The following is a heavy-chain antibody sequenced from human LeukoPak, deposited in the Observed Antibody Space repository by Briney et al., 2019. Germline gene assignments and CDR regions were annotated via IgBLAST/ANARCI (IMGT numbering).Heavy chain of an antibody. CDR2: THYSGDT. CDR3: ASNYWSYYYNAMDV. D-gene: IGHD2-8*02. J-gene: IGHJ6*02. CDR1: GGSISSRNYY. V-gene: IGHV4-30-4*01. Sequence: PSQTLSLTCTVSGGSISSRNYYWSWIRQPPGTGLEWIGFTHYSGDTYYKPSLKSQLTISLDTSKNLFSLNVNSVTAADTAVYFCASNYWSYYYNAMDVWGQGTTVTVSS.